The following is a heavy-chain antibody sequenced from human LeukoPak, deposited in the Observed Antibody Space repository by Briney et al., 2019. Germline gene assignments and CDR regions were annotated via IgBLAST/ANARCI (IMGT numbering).Heavy chain of an antibody. CDR1: GFTFSSYA. Sequence: GGSLRLSCAASGFTFSSYAMHWVRQAPGKGLEWVAVISYDGSNKYYADSVKGRFTISRDNSKNTLYLQMNGLRAEDTAVYYCARADGWLVRGWFDPWGQGTLVTVSS. J-gene: IGHJ5*02. CDR3: ARADGWLVRGWFDP. CDR2: ISYDGSNK. D-gene: IGHD6-19*01. V-gene: IGHV3-30*04.